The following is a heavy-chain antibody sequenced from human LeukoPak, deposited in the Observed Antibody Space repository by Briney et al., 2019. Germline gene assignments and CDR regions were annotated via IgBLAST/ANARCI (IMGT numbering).Heavy chain of an antibody. CDR3: AKHLYSVVGATIDYYYGMDV. Sequence: GGSLRLSCAASGFTFSSYAMSWVRQAPGKGLEWVSAISSSGGSTYYAGSVKGRFTISRDNSKNTLYLQMNSLRAEDTAVYYCAKHLYSVVGATIDYYYGMDVWGQGTTVTVSS. CDR2: ISSSGGST. CDR1: GFTFSSYA. D-gene: IGHD1-26*01. V-gene: IGHV3-23*01. J-gene: IGHJ6*02.